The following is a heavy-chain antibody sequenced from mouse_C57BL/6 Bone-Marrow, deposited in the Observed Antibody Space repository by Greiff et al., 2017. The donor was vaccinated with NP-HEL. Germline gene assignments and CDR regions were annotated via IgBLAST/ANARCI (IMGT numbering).Heavy chain of an antibody. Sequence: QVHVKQSGAELARPGASVKMSCKASGYTFTSYTMHWVKQRPGQGLEWIGYINPSSGYTKYNQKFKDKATLTADKSSSTAYMQLSSLTSEDSAVYYCARLLWYPDYWGQGTTLTVSS. CDR2: INPSSGYT. J-gene: IGHJ2*01. D-gene: IGHD2-1*01. CDR3: ARLLWYPDY. CDR1: GYTFTSYT. V-gene: IGHV1-4*01.